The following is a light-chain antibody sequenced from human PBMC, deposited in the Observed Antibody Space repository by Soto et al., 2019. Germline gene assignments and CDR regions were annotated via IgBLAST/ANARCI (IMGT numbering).Light chain of an antibody. CDR1: SSDIGSYVY. Sequence: QSALTQPPSASGSPGQSVAISCTGTSSDIGSYVYVSWYQPHPGKAPKLLIYGVTQRHSGVPDRFSGSKSGNTASLTVSGLQVEDEADYYCSIFAGGNSVMFGGGTKLTVL. V-gene: IGLV2-8*01. J-gene: IGLJ3*02. CDR2: GVT. CDR3: SIFAGGNSVM.